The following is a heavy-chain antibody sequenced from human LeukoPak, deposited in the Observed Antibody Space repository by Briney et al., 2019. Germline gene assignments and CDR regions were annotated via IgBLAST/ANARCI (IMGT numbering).Heavy chain of an antibody. V-gene: IGHV1-2*02. CDR2: INPNSGGT. J-gene: IGHJ4*02. Sequence: ASVKVSCKASGYTFTGYYMHWVRQAPGQGLEWMGWINPNSGGTNYAQKFQGRVTMTRDTSISTAYMELSRLRSDDTAVYYCARGGWGYYYDSSGYYLDYWGQGTLVTVSS. CDR3: ARGGWGYYYDSSGYYLDY. D-gene: IGHD3-22*01. CDR1: GYTFTGYY.